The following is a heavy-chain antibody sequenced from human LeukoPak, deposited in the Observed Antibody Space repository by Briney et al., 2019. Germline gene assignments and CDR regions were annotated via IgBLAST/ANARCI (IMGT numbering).Heavy chain of an antibody. CDR2: ISSSSSYI. J-gene: IGHJ3*02. D-gene: IGHD4-17*01. CDR1: GFTFSSYS. Sequence: GGSLRLSCAASGFTFSSYSMNWVRQAPGKRLEWVSSISSSSSYIYYADSVKGRFTISRDNAKNSLYLQMNSLRAEDTAVYYCARERPYGAPHAFDIWGQGTMVTVSS. V-gene: IGHV3-21*01. CDR3: ARERPYGAPHAFDI.